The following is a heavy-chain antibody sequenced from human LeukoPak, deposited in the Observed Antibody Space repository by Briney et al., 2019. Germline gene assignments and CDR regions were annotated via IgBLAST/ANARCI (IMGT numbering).Heavy chain of an antibody. D-gene: IGHD6-13*01. Sequence: GESLKISCKGSGYSFTSYWIGWVRQMPGEGLEWMGIIYPGDSDTRYSPSFQGQVTISADKSISTAYLQWSSLKASDTAMYYCAGTSGYSSTFAAAWGQGTLVTVSS. CDR1: GYSFTSYW. CDR3: AGTSGYSSTFAAA. CDR2: IYPGDSDT. J-gene: IGHJ4*02. V-gene: IGHV5-51*01.